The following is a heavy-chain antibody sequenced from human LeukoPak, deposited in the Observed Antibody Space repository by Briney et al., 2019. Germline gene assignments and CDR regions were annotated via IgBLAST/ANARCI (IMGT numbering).Heavy chain of an antibody. J-gene: IGHJ4*02. V-gene: IGHV1-3*01. CDR1: GYTLTNYA. CDR2: ISPVSGNT. CDR3: ARAINYYFDY. Sequence: ASVKVSCKPSGYTLTNYAIHWLRQAPGQRLEWMGWISPVSGNTKYSQNFQDRVTITRDTSAFTAYMELRRLTSEDTAVYYCARAINYYFDYWGQGTLVTVSS.